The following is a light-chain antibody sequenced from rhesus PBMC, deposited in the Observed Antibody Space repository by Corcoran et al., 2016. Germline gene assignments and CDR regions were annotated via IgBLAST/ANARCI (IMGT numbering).Light chain of an antibody. CDR3: LQTTNWPWT. CDR1: QSVRNY. CDR2: GAP. J-gene: IGKJ1*01. Sequence: EIVMTQSPVTLALSPGERATLSCRASQSVRNYLAWYQQKPGQAPRLLIYGAPNRATGIPDRFSGSGSGTEFTLTISSLEPEDVGIYFCLQTTNWPWTFGQGTKVEIK. V-gene: IGKV3-24*03.